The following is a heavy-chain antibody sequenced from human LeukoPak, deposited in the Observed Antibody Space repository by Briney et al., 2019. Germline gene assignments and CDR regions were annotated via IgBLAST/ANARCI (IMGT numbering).Heavy chain of an antibody. V-gene: IGHV3-48*01. Sequence: PGGSLRLSCAASGFTFSTYSMNWVRQAPGKGLEWVSYISGTSSTIYYANSVKGRCTISRDNSKNTLYLQMNSLRAEDTAVYYCARYAWSLGPAPGTPLFDYWGQGTLVTVSS. CDR1: GFTFSTYS. J-gene: IGHJ4*02. CDR3: ARYAWSLGPAPGTPLFDY. CDR2: ISGTSSTI. D-gene: IGHD6-13*01.